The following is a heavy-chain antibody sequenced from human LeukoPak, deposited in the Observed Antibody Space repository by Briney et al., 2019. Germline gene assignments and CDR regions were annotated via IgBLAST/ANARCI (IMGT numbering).Heavy chain of an antibody. Sequence: SETLSLTCTVSGGSVSSGDYYWSWIRQPPGKGLEWIGYIYYSGSTYYNPSLKSRVTISVDTSKNQFSLRLSSVTAADTAVYYCARETLTTSRWFDPWGQGTLVTVSS. CDR1: GGSVSSGDYY. D-gene: IGHD4-17*01. V-gene: IGHV4-30-4*01. J-gene: IGHJ5*02. CDR2: IYYSGST. CDR3: ARETLTTSRWFDP.